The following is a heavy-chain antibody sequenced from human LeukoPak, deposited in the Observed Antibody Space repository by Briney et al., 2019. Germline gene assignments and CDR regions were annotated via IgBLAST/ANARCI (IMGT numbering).Heavy chain of an antibody. CDR2: IYYSGSI. V-gene: IGHV4-59*12. J-gene: IGHJ5*02. Sequence: SETLSLTCTVSGGSISSYYWSWIRQPPGKGLEWIGYIYYSGSINYNPSLKSRVTMSVDTSKNQFSLKLSSVTAADTAVYYCARVELRDFWSGSGDNWFDPWGQGTLVTVSS. D-gene: IGHD3-3*01. CDR1: GGSISSYY. CDR3: ARVELRDFWSGSGDNWFDP.